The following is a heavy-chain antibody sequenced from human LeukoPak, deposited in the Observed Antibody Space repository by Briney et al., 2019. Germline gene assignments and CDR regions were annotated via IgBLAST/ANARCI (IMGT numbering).Heavy chain of an antibody. Sequence: GESLKISCKGSGYSFTSYWIGWVRQMPGKGLEWMGIIYPGDSDTRYSPSFQGQVTISAAKSISTAYLQWSSLKASDTAMYYCARGIGHYYGAGSYGGIDYWGQGTLVTVSS. V-gene: IGHV5-51*01. D-gene: IGHD3-10*01. J-gene: IGHJ4*02. CDR1: GYSFTSYW. CDR3: ARGIGHYYGAGSYGGIDY. CDR2: IYPGDSDT.